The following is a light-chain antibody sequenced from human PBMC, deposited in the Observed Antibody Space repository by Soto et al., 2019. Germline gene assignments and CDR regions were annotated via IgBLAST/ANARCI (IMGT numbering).Light chain of an antibody. CDR3: QQAYSFPIT. V-gene: IGKV1D-12*01. CDR2: GAS. J-gene: IGKJ5*01. CDR1: QDIAGY. Sequence: DSQVSQTPSSVSASVGDRVTMTCRARQDIAGYLAWYQHKPGRTPELLIHGASRLQSGVPARFSGSGSGTDFTLSINSLQPEHFATYYCQQAYSFPITFGQGTRMEIK.